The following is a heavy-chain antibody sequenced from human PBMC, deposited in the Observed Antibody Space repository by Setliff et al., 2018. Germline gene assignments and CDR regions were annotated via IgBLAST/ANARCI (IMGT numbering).Heavy chain of an antibody. CDR1: GASINSGTYY. D-gene: IGHD6-6*01. V-gene: IGHV4-61*01. CDR2: IYHSGGT. Sequence: TSETLSLTCTVSGASINSGTYYWAWIRQPPGKGLEWIGYIYHSGGTSYNPSLKSRVTISVDTSKNQFSLNLSSVTAADTAVYYCARGQATSSRSSLVYWGQGILVTVSS. J-gene: IGHJ4*02. CDR3: ARGQATSSRSSLVY.